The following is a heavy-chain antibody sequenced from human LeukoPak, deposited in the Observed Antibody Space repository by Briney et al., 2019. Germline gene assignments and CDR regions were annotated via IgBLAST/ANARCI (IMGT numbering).Heavy chain of an antibody. V-gene: IGHV3-21*04. CDR2: ISSSSSYI. J-gene: IGHJ4*02. CDR1: GFTFSSYS. D-gene: IGHD6-19*01. Sequence: VKPGGSLRLSCAASGFTFSSYSMNWVRQAPGKGLEWVSSISSSSSYIYYADSVKGRFTISRDNAKNSLYLQMNSLRAEDTALYHCARSVAVAGGYYFDYWGQGTLVTVSS. CDR3: ARSVAVAGGYYFDY.